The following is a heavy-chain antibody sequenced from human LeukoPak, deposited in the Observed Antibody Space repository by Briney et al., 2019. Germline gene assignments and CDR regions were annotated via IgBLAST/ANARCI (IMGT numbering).Heavy chain of an antibody. D-gene: IGHD3-22*01. CDR3: ARRYDSSDYYYRPYDY. Sequence: SETLSLTCAVYGGSFSGYYWSWIRQPPGKGLEWIGEINHSGSINYNPSLKSRVTISVDTSKNQFSLKLSSVTAADTAVYYCARRYDSSDYYYRPYDYWGQGTLVTVSS. J-gene: IGHJ4*02. CDR2: INHSGSI. V-gene: IGHV4-34*01. CDR1: GGSFSGYY.